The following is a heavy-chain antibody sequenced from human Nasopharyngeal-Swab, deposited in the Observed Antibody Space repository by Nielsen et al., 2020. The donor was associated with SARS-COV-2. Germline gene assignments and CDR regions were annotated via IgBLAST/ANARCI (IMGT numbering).Heavy chain of an antibody. CDR1: GFTFSDYY. D-gene: IGHD3-3*01. Sequence: GGSLRLSCAASGFTFSDYYMSWIRQAPGKGLEWVSYISSSGSTIYYADSVKGRFTISRDNAKNSLYLQMNSLRAEDTALYYCAKLGGLYDFWSGYYDYMDVWGKGTTVTVSS. J-gene: IGHJ6*03. V-gene: IGHV3-11*01. CDR2: ISSSGSTI. CDR3: AKLGGLYDFWSGYYDYMDV.